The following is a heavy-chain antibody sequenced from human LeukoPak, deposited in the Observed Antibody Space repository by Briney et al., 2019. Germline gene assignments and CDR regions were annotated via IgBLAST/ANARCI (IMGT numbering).Heavy chain of an antibody. CDR3: AREPDCGGDCSLDY. CDR1: GGTFSSYA. Sequence: ASVKVSCKASGGTFSSYAINWVRQAPGQGLEWMGRIIPILGIANYAQKFQGRVTITADKSTSTAYIELSSLRSQDTAVYYCAREPDCGGDCSLDYWGQGTLVTVSS. CDR2: IIPILGIA. D-gene: IGHD2-21*02. V-gene: IGHV1-69*04. J-gene: IGHJ4*02.